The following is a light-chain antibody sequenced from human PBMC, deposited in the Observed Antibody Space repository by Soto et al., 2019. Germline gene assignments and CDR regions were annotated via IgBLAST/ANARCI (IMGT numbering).Light chain of an antibody. CDR1: QSVDTTF. J-gene: IGKJ1*01. Sequence: EIVLTQSPGSLSLSPGQRATLSCRASQSVDTTFFAWYQKKPGQAPRPLIYGASKRATGIPDRFSGSGSGTDFTLIISRLEPDDFAVYYCQQYMSSVTFGQGTKVEIK. V-gene: IGKV3-20*01. CDR3: QQYMSSVT. CDR2: GAS.